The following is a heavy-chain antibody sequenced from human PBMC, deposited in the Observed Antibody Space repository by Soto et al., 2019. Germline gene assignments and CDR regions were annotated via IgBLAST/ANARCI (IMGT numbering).Heavy chain of an antibody. Sequence: ASVKVSCKVSGYTLTELSMHWVRQAPGKGLEWMGIINPNDGETIYAQKFQGRVTMTRDTSTSTVYMELSSLRSEDTAVYYCARDSGGATSYWFDPWGQGTLVTVSS. J-gene: IGHJ5*02. CDR3: ARDSGGATSYWFDP. D-gene: IGHD1-26*01. CDR1: GYTLTELS. CDR2: INPNDGET. V-gene: IGHV1-24*01.